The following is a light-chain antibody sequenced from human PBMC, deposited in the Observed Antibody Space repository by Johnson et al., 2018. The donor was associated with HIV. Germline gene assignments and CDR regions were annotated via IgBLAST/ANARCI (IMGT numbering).Light chain of an antibody. CDR2: ENN. V-gene: IGLV1-51*02. CDR1: SSNIGNSY. CDR3: GTWDSSLGYV. J-gene: IGLJ1*01. Sequence: QSVLSQPPSVSAAPGQKVTISCSGSSSNIGNSYVCWYQQLPGTAPKLLIYENNKQPSGIPDRFSGSKSGTSATLGITGLQTGDEADYYCGTWDSSLGYVFGTGTKVTVL.